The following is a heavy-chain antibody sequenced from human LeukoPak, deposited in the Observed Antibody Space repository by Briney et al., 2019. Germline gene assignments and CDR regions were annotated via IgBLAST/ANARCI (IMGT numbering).Heavy chain of an antibody. CDR1: GGSISSGGYY. D-gene: IGHD3-10*01. Sequence: SQTLSLTCTVSGGSISSGGYYWSWIRQHPGKGLEWIGYIYYSGSTYYNPSLKSRVTISVDRSKNQFSLKLSSVTAADTAVYYCASGMVRGVIPHRFDYWGQGTLVTVSS. J-gene: IGHJ4*02. V-gene: IGHV4-31*03. CDR3: ASGMVRGVIPHRFDY. CDR2: IYYSGST.